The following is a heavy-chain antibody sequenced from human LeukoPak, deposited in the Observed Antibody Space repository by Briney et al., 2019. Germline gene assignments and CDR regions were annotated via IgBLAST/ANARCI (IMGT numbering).Heavy chain of an antibody. Sequence: SETLSLTCTVSGGPISSYYWSWIRQPPGKGLEWLGYIYYSGSTNYNPSLKSRVTISVDTSKNQFSLKLSSVTAADTAVYYCARGPEGHCSGGSCYYYGMDVWGKGTTVTVSS. J-gene: IGHJ6*04. CDR2: IYYSGST. CDR3: ARGPEGHCSGGSCYYYGMDV. D-gene: IGHD2-15*01. V-gene: IGHV4-59*01. CDR1: GGPISSYY.